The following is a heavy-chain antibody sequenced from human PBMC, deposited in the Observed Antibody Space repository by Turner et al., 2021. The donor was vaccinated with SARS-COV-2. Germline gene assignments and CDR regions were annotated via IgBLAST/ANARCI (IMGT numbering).Heavy chain of an antibody. Sequence: QVQLVQPGAEVRKPGSSVKGACQASGGTFSSYAISWVRQAPGQGLEWMGGIIPIFGTASYAQKFQGRVKITADESTRTAYMELSSLRSEDTAVYYCERARGVDYYDSSGQRFDPWGQGTLVTVSS. D-gene: IGHD3-22*01. CDR3: ERARGVDYYDSSGQRFDP. CDR1: GGTFSSYA. V-gene: IGHV1-69*01. J-gene: IGHJ5*02. CDR2: IIPIFGTA.